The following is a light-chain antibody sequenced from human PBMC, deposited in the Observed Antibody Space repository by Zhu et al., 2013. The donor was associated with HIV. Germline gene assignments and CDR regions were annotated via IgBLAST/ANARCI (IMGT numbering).Light chain of an antibody. J-gene: IGKJ1*01. CDR3: QQYGLSPRT. CDR1: QSVSSSY. V-gene: IGKV3-20*01. Sequence: EIVLTQSPATLSLSPGERATLSCRASQSVSSSYLAWYQQKPGQAPRLLIYGASSRATGIPDRFSGSGSGADFTLTITRLEPEDFAVYFCQQYGLSPRTFGQGTRVEIK. CDR2: GAS.